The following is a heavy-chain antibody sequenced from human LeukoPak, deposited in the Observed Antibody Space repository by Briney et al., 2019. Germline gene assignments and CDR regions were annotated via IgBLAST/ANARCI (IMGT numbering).Heavy chain of an antibody. Sequence: SETLSLTCAVYGASFSGYYWSWIRQPPGKGLEWIWEINHSGSTNYNPSLKSRDTISLDTSKNQFSLKLSSVTAADTAVYYCASSSWSNYYYYGMDVWGQGTTVTVSS. CDR1: GASFSGYY. J-gene: IGHJ6*02. D-gene: IGHD6-13*01. V-gene: IGHV4-34*01. CDR2: INHSGST. CDR3: ASSSWSNYYYYGMDV.